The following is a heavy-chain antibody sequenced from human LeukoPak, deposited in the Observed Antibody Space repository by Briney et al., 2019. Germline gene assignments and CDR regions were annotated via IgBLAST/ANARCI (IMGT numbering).Heavy chain of an antibody. CDR1: GYTFTSYY. CDR3: ARDGHCGGDCYHDAFDI. V-gene: IGHV1-46*01. CDR2: INPSGGST. J-gene: IGHJ3*02. Sequence: ASVKVSCKASGYTFTSYYMHWVRQAPGHGLAWMGIINPSGGSTSYAQKFQGRVTMTSDMSTSTVYMELSSLRSEDTAVYYCARDGHCGGDCYHDAFDIWGQGTMVTVSS. D-gene: IGHD2-21*02.